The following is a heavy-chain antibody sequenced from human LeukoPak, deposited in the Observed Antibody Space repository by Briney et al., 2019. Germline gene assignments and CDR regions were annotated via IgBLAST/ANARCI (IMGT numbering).Heavy chain of an antibody. D-gene: IGHD3-22*01. Sequence: GGSLRLSCAASGITFSSYAMSWVRQAPGKGLEWVSAISGSGGSTYYADSVKGRFTISRDNSKNTLYLQMNSLRAEDTAVYYCAKQVREYYYDSSGYYYFDYWGQGTLVTVSS. CDR1: GITFSSYA. CDR2: ISGSGGST. CDR3: AKQVREYYYDSSGYYYFDY. V-gene: IGHV3-23*01. J-gene: IGHJ4*02.